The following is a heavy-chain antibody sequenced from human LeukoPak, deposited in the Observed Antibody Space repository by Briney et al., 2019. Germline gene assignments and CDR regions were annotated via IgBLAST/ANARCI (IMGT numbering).Heavy chain of an antibody. CDR3: AGPLGSPYFHH. CDR2: ISGSGTTT. D-gene: IGHD3-10*01. Sequence: AGGSLRLSCAASGFTFSGYYMSWIRQAPGKGLEWVSYISGSGTTTFFADSVKGRFTISRDNAKNSLYLQMNSLRVEDTAVYYCAGPLGSPYFHHWGQGTLVTVSS. CDR1: GFTFSGYY. J-gene: IGHJ1*01. V-gene: IGHV3-11*04.